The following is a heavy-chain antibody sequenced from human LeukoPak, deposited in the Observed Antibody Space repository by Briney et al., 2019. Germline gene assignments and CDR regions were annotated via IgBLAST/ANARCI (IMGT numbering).Heavy chain of an antibody. J-gene: IGHJ6*02. CDR1: GYTFTGYY. D-gene: IGHD3-10*01. Sequence: ASVKDSCKASGYTFTGYYMHWVRPAPGQGLEWMGWINPNSGGTNYAQKFQGRVTMTRDTSISTAYMELSRMRSDDTAVYYCARESITMVRGVYYYYYYGMDVWGQGTTVTVSS. CDR3: ARESITMVRGVYYYYYYGMDV. CDR2: INPNSGGT. V-gene: IGHV1-2*02.